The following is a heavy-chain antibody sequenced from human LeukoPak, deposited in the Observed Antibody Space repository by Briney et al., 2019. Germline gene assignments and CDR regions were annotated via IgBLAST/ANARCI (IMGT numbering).Heavy chain of an antibody. J-gene: IGHJ4*02. CDR2: INHSGST. CDR1: GGSFSGYY. CDR3: ASGLHTDYFDY. Sequence: PSETLSLTCAVYGGSFSGYYWSWIRQPPGKGLEWIGEINHSGSTNYNPSLKSRVTISVDTSKNQFSLKLSSVTAADTAVYYCASGLHTDYFDYWGQGTLVTVSS. V-gene: IGHV4-34*01.